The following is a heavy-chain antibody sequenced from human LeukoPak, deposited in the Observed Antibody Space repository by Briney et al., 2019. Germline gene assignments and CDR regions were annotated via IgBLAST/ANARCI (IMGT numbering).Heavy chain of an antibody. D-gene: IGHD1-26*01. CDR3: ARGGVVAALDY. J-gene: IGHJ4*02. CDR1: GFTASNYW. V-gene: IGHV3-74*01. CDR2: ITGDGTAT. Sequence: PGESLRLSCAAFGFTASNYWMHWVRQVPGKGLVWVALITGDGTATNHADSVKGRFTVSRDDAKNTLFLQMNSLRADDSAVYYCARGGVVAALDYWGRGARVTVSS.